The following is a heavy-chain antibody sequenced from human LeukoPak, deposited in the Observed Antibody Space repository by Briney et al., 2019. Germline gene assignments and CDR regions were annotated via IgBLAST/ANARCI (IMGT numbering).Heavy chain of an antibody. J-gene: IGHJ4*02. CDR2: INHSGST. Sequence: SETLSLTCAVYGGSFSGYYWSWIRQPPGKGLEWIGEINHSGSTNYNPSLKSRVTISVDTSKNQFSLKLSSVTAADTAVYYCARVSRPNYYDSSGYLVDYWGQGTLVTVSS. CDR3: ARVSRPNYYDSSGYLVDY. V-gene: IGHV4-34*01. D-gene: IGHD3-22*01. CDR1: GGSFSGYY.